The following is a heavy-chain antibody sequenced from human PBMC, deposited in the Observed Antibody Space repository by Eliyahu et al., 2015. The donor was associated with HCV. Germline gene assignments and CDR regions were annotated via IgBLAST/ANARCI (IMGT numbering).Heavy chain of an antibody. CDR2: ISWNSGSI. D-gene: IGHD5-18*01. CDR3: AKGCYGRWGAADY. V-gene: IGHV3-9*01. J-gene: IGHJ4*02. Sequence: EVQLVESGGGLVQPGRSLRLSCAASGFTFDDYAMHWVRQAPGKGLEWVSGISWNSGSIGYADSVKGRFTISRDNAKNSLYLQMNSLRAEDTALYYCAKGCYGRWGAADYWGQGTLVTVSS. CDR1: GFTFDDYA.